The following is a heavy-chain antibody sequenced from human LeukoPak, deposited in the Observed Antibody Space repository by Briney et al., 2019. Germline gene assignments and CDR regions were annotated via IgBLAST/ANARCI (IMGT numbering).Heavy chain of an antibody. J-gene: IGHJ4*02. D-gene: IGHD2/OR15-2a*01. CDR1: VYTFTNYA. V-gene: IGHV7-4-1*02. CDR2: INTNTGNP. Sequence: ASVKVSCKASVYTFTNYAMNWVRQAPGQGLEWMGWINTNTGNPTYAQGFTGRFVFSLGTSVSTACLQMNRLRAEDTDVYYCAGDLEVYPSAGWGQGTLVTVSS. CDR3: AGDLEVYPSAG.